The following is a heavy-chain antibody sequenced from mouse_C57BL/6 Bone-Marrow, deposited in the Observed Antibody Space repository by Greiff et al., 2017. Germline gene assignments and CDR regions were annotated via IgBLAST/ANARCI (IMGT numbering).Heavy chain of an antibody. Sequence: QVQLQQSGAELARPGASVKLSCKASGYTFTSYGISWVKQRTGQGLEWIGEIYPRSGNTYYNEKFKGKATLTADKSSSTAYMELRSLTSEDSAVYFCALANWDPVGFAYWGQGTTLTVSS. CDR2: IYPRSGNT. V-gene: IGHV1-81*01. J-gene: IGHJ2*01. CDR1: GYTFTSYG. CDR3: ALANWDPVGFAY. D-gene: IGHD4-1*01.